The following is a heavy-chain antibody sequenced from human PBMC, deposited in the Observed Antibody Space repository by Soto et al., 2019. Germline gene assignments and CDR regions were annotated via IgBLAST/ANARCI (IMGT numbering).Heavy chain of an antibody. J-gene: IGHJ4*02. Sequence: SETLSLTCTFSGFSISNSSYYWGWIRRPPGKGLEWIGTIYYSGITYYNPSLKSRVTISVDTSKNQFSLKLTSVTAADTAVYYCARHGSNWGQGTLVTVSS. CDR1: GFSISNSSYY. V-gene: IGHV4-39*01. CDR2: IYYSGIT. CDR3: ARHGSN.